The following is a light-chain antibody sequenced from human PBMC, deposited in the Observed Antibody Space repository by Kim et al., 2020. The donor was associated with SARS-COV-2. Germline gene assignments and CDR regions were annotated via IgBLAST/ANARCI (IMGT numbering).Light chain of an antibody. Sequence: GQMVTISCSGSSFNIGKNYVSWYQHLPGTAPKLLIYDNDKRPSGIPDRFSGSKSGTSATLGITGLQTGDEADYFCGSWDNSLTTYVFGTGTEVTIL. V-gene: IGLV1-51*01. CDR1: SFNIGKNY. CDR2: DND. CDR3: GSWDNSLTTYV. J-gene: IGLJ1*01.